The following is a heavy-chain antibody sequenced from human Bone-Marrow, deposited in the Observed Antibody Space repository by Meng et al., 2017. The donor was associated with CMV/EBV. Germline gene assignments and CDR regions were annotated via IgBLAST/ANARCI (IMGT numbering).Heavy chain of an antibody. J-gene: IGHJ5*02. CDR2: IIPILGLT. CDR1: GGTFSNYA. D-gene: IGHD2-2*01. CDR3: ARDVIPNCITTSCYFVWNWFDP. V-gene: IGHV1-69*10. Sequence: SVKVSCKASGGTFSNYAISWVRQAPGQGLEWMGGIIPILGLTKYAEKFQGRVMVTADKSTGTAYMELSSLRSEDTAVYYCARDVIPNCITTSCYFVWNWFDPWGQGTLVTVSS.